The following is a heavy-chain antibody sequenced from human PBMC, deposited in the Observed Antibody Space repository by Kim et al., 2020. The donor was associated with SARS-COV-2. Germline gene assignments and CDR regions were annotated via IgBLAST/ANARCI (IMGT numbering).Heavy chain of an antibody. Sequence: GESLKISCKTSGYRFTSYWIGWVRQMPGKGLEWMGIIFPDCSDAIYSPSFQGQVTFSVDKSISTAYLQWSSLKASDTAIYYCAKEEENFVSGTHWGQGTLVTVSS. CDR1: GYRFTSYW. V-gene: IGHV5-51*01. CDR2: IFPDCSDA. D-gene: IGHD3-16*01. CDR3: AKEEENFVSGTH. J-gene: IGHJ4*02.